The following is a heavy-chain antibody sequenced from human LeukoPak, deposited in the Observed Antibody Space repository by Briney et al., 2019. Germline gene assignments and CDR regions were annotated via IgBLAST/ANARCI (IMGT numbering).Heavy chain of an antibody. D-gene: IGHD4-17*01. CDR3: ARHFGDYASLLA. Sequence: SETLSLTCTVSGDSLASSTYYLAWIRQPPGKGLEWIGSIYYNGNTYYNPSLESRLAIFVDTSKNRFSLKLSSVTAPDTAVYYCARHFGDYASLLAWGQGSLVTVSS. V-gene: IGHV4-39*01. CDR2: IYYNGNT. J-gene: IGHJ5*02. CDR1: GDSLASSTYY.